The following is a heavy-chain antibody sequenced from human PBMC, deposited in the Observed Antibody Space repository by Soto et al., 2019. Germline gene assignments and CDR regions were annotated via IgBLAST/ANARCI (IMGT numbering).Heavy chain of an antibody. J-gene: IGHJ4*02. D-gene: IGHD4-17*01. CDR1: IGSFDSYY. CDR3: AAQSLKRTSFAY. Sequence: SETLSLTCTVSIGSFDSYYWSWIRQPAGKGLEWMGHIHSRGTTNYNPSLKSRITMSIDTSKSQLSLTLSSVTAADTAVYYCAAQSLKRTSFAYRGRATLVTVSS. CDR2: IHSRGTT. V-gene: IGHV4-4*07.